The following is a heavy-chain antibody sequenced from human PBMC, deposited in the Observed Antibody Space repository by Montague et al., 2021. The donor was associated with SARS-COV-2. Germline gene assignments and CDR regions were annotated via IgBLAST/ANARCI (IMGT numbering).Heavy chain of an antibody. CDR3: VRHPHYDGLNVPPDF. J-gene: IGHJ4*02. CDR2: FFYNRGT. Sequence: SETLSLTCTIPALCVTCYYGTCLRRPPGKCLHCIGAFFYNRGTKFNPSLKSRVAISVDTSKNQFSLRLTSVTAADTAFYYCVRHPHYDGLNVPPDFWDQGTLVTVSS. D-gene: IGHD3-16*01. CDR1: ALCVTCYY. V-gene: IGHV4-59*08.